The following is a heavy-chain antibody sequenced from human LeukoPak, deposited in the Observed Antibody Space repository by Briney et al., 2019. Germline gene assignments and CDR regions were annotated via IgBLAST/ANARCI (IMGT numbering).Heavy chain of an antibody. CDR2: LSYDGSNK. CDR3: ARDGDSNYPSFDY. V-gene: IGHV3-30-3*01. Sequence: AGGSLRLSCAASGFTFSSYAMHWVRQAPGKGLEWVAVLSYDGSNKYYADSVKGRFTISRDNSKNTLYLQMNSLRAEDTAVYYCARDGDSNYPSFDYWGQGTLVTVSS. CDR1: GFTFSSYA. D-gene: IGHD4-4*01. J-gene: IGHJ4*02.